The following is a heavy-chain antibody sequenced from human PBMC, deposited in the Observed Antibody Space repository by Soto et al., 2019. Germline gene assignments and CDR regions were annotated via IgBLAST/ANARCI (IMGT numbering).Heavy chain of an antibody. CDR1: GGSISSRIW. J-gene: IGHJ4*02. D-gene: IGHD5-12*01. V-gene: IGHV4-4*02. CDR3: ARYSGYDFNAHLDS. CDR2: IYHGGTT. Sequence: QVHLHESGPGLVKPSGTLSLTCAVSGGSISSRIWWSWVRQPPGKGLEWIGEIYHGGTTNYNPSLKSRVSMSIDKSKNELSLKLNSVTAADTAVYYCARYSGYDFNAHLDSWGQGTLVTVSS.